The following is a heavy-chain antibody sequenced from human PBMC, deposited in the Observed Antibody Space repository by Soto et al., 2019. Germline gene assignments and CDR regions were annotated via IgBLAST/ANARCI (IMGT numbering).Heavy chain of an antibody. CDR2: IIPIFGTA. CDR1: GGTFSSYA. J-gene: IGHJ5*02. CDR3: ARGRMATITGNWFDP. V-gene: IGHV1-69*13. D-gene: IGHD5-12*01. Sequence: SVKVSCKASGGTFSSYAISWVRQAPGQGLEWMGGIIPIFGTANYAQKFQGRVTITADESTSTAYMELSSLRSEDTAVYYCARGRMATITGNWFDPWGQGTQVTVSS.